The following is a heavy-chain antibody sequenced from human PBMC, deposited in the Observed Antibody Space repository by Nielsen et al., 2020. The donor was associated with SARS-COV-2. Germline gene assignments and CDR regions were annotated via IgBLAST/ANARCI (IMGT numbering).Heavy chain of an antibody. CDR2: ISYDGSNK. CDR3: ASPGTWIQLWDPFDY. V-gene: IGHV3-30*04. Sequence: GGSLRLSCAASGFTFSSYAMHWVRQAPGKGLEWVAVISYDGSNKYYADSVKGRFTISRDNSKNTLYLQMNSLRAEDTAVYYCASPGTWIQLWDPFDYWGQGTLVTVSS. D-gene: IGHD5-18*01. CDR1: GFTFSSYA. J-gene: IGHJ4*02.